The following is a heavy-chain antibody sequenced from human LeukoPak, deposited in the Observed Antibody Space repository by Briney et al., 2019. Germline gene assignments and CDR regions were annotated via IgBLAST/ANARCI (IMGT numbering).Heavy chain of an antibody. V-gene: IGHV1-8*01. J-gene: IGHJ4*02. D-gene: IGHD3-10*01. CDR1: GYTFTSYD. CDR2: MNPNSGNT. CDR3: ARKYLYGSGKPHFDY. Sequence: ASVKVSCKASGYTFTSYDINWVRQATGQGLDWMGWMNPNSGNTGYAQKFQGRVTMTRNTSISTAYMELSSLRSDDTAVYYCARKYLYGSGKPHFDYWGQGALVTVSS.